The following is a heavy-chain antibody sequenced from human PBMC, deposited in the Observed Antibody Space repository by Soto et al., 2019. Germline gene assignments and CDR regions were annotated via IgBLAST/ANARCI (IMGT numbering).Heavy chain of an antibody. CDR3: AREVGSESGYFDY. V-gene: IGHV3-11*06. D-gene: IGHD2-15*01. Sequence: GGSLRLSCEAVGFTFSDYYMNWIRQAPGKGLEWISYSSSTGRYTNYADSVRGRFTISRDNAKNSLYLQMNSLRAEDTAVYYCAREVGSESGYFDYWGQGNLVTVSS. CDR2: SSSTGRYT. CDR1: GFTFSDYY. J-gene: IGHJ4*02.